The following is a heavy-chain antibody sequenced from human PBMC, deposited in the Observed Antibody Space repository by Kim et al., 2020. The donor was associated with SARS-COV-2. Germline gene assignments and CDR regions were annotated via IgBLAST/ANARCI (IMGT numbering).Heavy chain of an antibody. CDR1: GGSISSSTYY. CDR2: IYYSGST. Sequence: SETLSLTCTVSGGSISSSTYYWGWIRQPPGKGLEWIGTIYYSGSTYYNPSLKSRVTISVDTSKNQFSLKLSSVTAADTAVYYCGRSLAVRGEYHNWFDP. V-gene: IGHV4-39*01. CDR3: GRSLAVRGEYHNWFDP. J-gene: IGHJ5*02. D-gene: IGHD6-6*01.